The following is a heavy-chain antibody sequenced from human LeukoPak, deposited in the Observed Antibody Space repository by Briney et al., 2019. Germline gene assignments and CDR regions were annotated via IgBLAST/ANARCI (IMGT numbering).Heavy chain of an antibody. CDR3: VPSATAGAS. D-gene: IGHD6-13*01. CDR2: VNPDGSTT. J-gene: IGHJ5*02. Sequence: GGSLRLSCVVSGLRFSSYWMHWVRQVPGKGLVWVSLVNPDGSTTSYADSVKGRFTISRDNAQNTLYLQMNNLRAEDTAVYYCVPSATAGASWGQGNLVTVSS. V-gene: IGHV3-74*01. CDR1: GLRFSSYW.